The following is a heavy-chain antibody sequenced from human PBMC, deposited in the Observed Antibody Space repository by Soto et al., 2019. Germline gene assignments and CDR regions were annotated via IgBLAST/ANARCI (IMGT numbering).Heavy chain of an antibody. Sequence: SVKVSCKASGGTFSSYAISWVRQAPGQGLEWMGGIIPIFGKANYAQKFQGRVTITADTSTSTAYMELSSLRSEDTAVYYCARCGGSSSWYCFEYWGQGTLVPVSS. D-gene: IGHD6-6*01. J-gene: IGHJ4*02. CDR2: IIPIFGKA. CDR3: ARCGGSSSWYCFEY. V-gene: IGHV1-69*06. CDR1: GGTFSSYA.